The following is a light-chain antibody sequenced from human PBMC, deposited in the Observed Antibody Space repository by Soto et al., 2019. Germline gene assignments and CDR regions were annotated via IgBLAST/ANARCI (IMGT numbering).Light chain of an antibody. CDR1: SSDVGGYTY. Sequence: QSALTQPASVSGSPGQSITISCTGTSSDVGGYTYVSWYQQHPGKAPKLMIYDNNKRPSGIPDRFSGSKSGTSGTLDITGLQTGDEADYYCATWDGSLPGEVFGGGTKLTVL. V-gene: IGLV2-14*01. CDR2: DNN. CDR3: ATWDGSLPGEV. J-gene: IGLJ2*01.